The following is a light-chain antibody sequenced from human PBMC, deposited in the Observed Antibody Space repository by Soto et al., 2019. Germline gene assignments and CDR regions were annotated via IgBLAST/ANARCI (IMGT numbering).Light chain of an antibody. J-gene: IGKJ2*01. CDR1: QSVSSN. V-gene: IGKV3-15*01. Sequence: IVKTQSPANLSVSPGERATLSCRASQSVSSNLAWYQQKPGQGPRLLIYGASTRATSIPARFSGSGSGTEFTLTIYSLQSEDFAVYYCQQYNKWPPYTFGQGTKLEIK. CDR3: QQYNKWPPYT. CDR2: GAS.